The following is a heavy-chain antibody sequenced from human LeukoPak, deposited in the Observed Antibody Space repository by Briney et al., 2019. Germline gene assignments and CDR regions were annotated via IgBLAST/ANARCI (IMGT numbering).Heavy chain of an antibody. Sequence: SETLSLTCTVSGGSISSSSYYWGWIRQPPGKGLEWIGSIYYSGSTYYNPSLKSRVTISVDTSKNQFSLKLSSVTAADTAVYYCARDLGLVDTAMVGGFDPWGQGTLVTVSS. J-gene: IGHJ5*02. CDR2: IYYSGST. V-gene: IGHV4-39*07. CDR1: GGSISSSSYY. CDR3: ARDLGLVDTAMVGGFDP. D-gene: IGHD5-18*01.